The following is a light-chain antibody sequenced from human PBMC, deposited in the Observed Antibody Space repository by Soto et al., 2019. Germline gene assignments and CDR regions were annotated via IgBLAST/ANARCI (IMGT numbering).Light chain of an antibody. CDR3: SSYISSSVV. V-gene: IGLV2-14*01. J-gene: IGLJ2*01. Sequence: QSALTQPASVSASPGQSITVSCTGTSSDVGGYNYVSWYQQHPGKAPKLLIYDVSNRPSGVSNRFSGSKSGNTASLTISGLQAEDEADYYCSSYISSSVVFGGGTKLTVL. CDR2: DVS. CDR1: SSDVGGYNY.